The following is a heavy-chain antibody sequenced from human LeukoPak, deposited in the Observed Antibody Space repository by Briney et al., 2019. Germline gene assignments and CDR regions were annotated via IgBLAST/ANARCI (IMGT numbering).Heavy chain of an antibody. V-gene: IGHV4-34*01. CDR2: INHSGST. J-gene: IGHJ6*02. CDR1: GGSFSGYY. Sequence: SETLSLTCAVYGGSFSGYYWSWVRQPPGKGLEWIGEINHSGSTNYNPSLKSRVTISVDTPKNQFSLKLSSVTAADTAVYYCAKGYSSHYYGMDVWGQGTTVTVSS. CDR3: AKGYSSHYYGMDV. D-gene: IGHD6-19*01.